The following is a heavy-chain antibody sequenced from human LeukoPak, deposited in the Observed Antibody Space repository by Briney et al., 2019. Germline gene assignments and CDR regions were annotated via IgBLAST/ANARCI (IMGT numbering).Heavy chain of an antibody. CDR2: ISGSGGST. Sequence: GGSLRLSCAASGFTFSSYAMSWVRQAPGKGLEWVSAISGSGGSTYYADSVKGRFIISRDNSKNTLYLQMNSLRVEDTALYYCAKDRSFLPDYWGQGTLVTVSS. D-gene: IGHD3-3*02. CDR1: GFTFSSYA. J-gene: IGHJ4*02. V-gene: IGHV3-23*01. CDR3: AKDRSFLPDY.